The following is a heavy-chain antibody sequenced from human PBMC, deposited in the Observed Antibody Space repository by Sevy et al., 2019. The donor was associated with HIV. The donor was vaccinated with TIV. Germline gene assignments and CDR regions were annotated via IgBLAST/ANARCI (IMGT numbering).Heavy chain of an antibody. J-gene: IGHJ6*02. D-gene: IGHD4-4*01. Sequence: GGSLRLSCAASGFTFSTFGMHWVRQAPGKGLEWMAIISYGGSNNYYADSVKGRFTISRDNSKNTLYLQMNSLRAEDTAVYYCAKDDPGYSMRRYGMDVWGQGTMVTVSS. CDR3: AKDDPGYSMRRYGMDV. V-gene: IGHV3-30*18. CDR1: GFTFSTFG. CDR2: ISYGGSNN.